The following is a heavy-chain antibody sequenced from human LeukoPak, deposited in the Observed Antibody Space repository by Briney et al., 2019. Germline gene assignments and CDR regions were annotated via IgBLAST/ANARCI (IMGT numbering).Heavy chain of an antibody. CDR1: GYAFTSYG. J-gene: IGHJ4*02. V-gene: IGHV1-18*01. D-gene: IGHD3-22*01. Sequence: GASVKVSCKAFGYAFTSYGISWVRQAPGQGLEWMGWISAYNGNTNYAQKLQGRVTMTTDTSTSTAYMELRSLRSDDTAVYYCARELRSGGYYLYYFDYWGQGTLVTVSS. CDR3: ARELRSGGYYLYYFDY. CDR2: ISAYNGNT.